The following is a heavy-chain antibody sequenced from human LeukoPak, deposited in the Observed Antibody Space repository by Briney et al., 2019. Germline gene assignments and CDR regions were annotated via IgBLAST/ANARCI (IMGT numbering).Heavy chain of an antibody. CDR3: ARGHPYDFWSGYYY. J-gene: IGHJ4*02. V-gene: IGHV1-18*01. CDR1: GYTFASYG. Sequence: ASVKVSCKACGYTFASYGISWVRQAPGQGLEWMGWISAYNGNTNYAQKLQGRVTMTTDTSTSTAYMELRSLRSDDTAVYYCARGHPYDFWSGYYYWGQGTLVTVSS. D-gene: IGHD3-3*01. CDR2: ISAYNGNT.